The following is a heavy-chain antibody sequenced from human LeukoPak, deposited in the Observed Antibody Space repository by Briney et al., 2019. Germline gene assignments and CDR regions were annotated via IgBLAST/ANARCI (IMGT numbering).Heavy chain of an antibody. Sequence: ASVKVFCKASGYTFSNYAISWVRQAPGQGLEWLGWSSAYNGNTNYAQNFQGRITMSTDTSTTTGYMELRSLRSDDTAVYYCARAVLLWFGELSSTDYWGQGTLVTVSS. CDR3: ARAVLLWFGELSSTDY. D-gene: IGHD3-10*01. V-gene: IGHV1-18*01. CDR1: GYTFSNYA. J-gene: IGHJ4*02. CDR2: SSAYNGNT.